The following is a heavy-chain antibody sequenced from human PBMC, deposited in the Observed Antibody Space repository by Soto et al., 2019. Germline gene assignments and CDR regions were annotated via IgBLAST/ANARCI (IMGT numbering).Heavy chain of an antibody. CDR3: ARRSGIGSGSYYYYYYGMDV. J-gene: IGHJ6*02. CDR1: GDSVSSNSAA. CDR2: TYYRSKWYN. D-gene: IGHD3-10*01. Sequence: PSQTLSLTCAISGDSVSSNSAAWNWIRQSPSRGLEWLGRTYYRSKWYNDYAVSVKSRITINPDTSKNQFSLQLNYVTPEDTAVYYCARRSGIGSGSYYYYYYGMDVWGQGTKVTVSS. V-gene: IGHV6-1*01.